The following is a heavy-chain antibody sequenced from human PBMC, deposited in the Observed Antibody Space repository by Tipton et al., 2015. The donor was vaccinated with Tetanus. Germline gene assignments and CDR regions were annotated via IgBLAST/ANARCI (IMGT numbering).Heavy chain of an antibody. Sequence: TLSLTCSVSGFSLSSGAYYWTWIRQHPGKGLEWLGSIYYTGNTYYNPSLKSRVTISVDSSRDQFSLKMTSLTAADTAVYYCARRLIQNWFDPWGQGALVTVSS. CDR2: IYYTGNT. V-gene: IGHV4-31*03. D-gene: IGHD2-8*01. J-gene: IGHJ5*02. CDR3: ARRLIQNWFDP. CDR1: GFSLSSGAYY.